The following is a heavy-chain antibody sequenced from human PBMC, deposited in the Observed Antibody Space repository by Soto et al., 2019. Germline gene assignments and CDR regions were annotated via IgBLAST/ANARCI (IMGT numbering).Heavy chain of an antibody. J-gene: IGHJ5*02. CDR3: ARQDRRPNWLDP. CDR2: IYYSGST. Sequence: PSETLSLTCTVSGGSISSYYWSWIRQPPGKGLEWIGYIYYSGSTNYNPSLKSRVTISVDTSKNQFSLKLSSVTAADTAVYYCARQDRRPNWLDPWGQGTLVTVSS. CDR1: GGSISSYY. V-gene: IGHV4-59*08.